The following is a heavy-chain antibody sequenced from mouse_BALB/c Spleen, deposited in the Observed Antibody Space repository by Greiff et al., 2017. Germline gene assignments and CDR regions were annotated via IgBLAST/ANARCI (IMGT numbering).Heavy chain of an antibody. CDR2: INPYNGAT. J-gene: IGHJ4*01. D-gene: IGHD2-4*01. CDR1: GYSFTGYY. CDR3: ARLDYDDAMDY. V-gene: IGHV1-31*01. Sequence: EVKLQESGPELVKPGASVKISCKASGYSFTGYYMHWVKQSHVKSLEWIGRINPYNGATSYNQNFKDKASLTVDNSSSTAYMELHSLTSEDSAVYYCARLDYDDAMDYWGQGTSVTVSS.